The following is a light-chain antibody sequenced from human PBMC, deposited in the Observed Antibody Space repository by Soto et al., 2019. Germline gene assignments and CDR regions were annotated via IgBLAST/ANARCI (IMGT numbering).Light chain of an antibody. Sequence: DVQMTQSPSTLSASVGDRVTITCRASQSINNLLAWYQQKPGKAPKFLIYDVSTLESGGPSRFSGSGSGTEFTLTISSLQPEDFAVYYCQQYGTSPVTFGQGTKLEIQ. J-gene: IGKJ2*01. V-gene: IGKV1-5*01. CDR2: DVS. CDR3: QQYGTSPVT. CDR1: QSINNL.